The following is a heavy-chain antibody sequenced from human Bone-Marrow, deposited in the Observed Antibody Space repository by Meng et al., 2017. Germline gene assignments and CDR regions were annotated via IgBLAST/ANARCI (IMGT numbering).Heavy chain of an antibody. CDR3: GAYWYGSATSSI. D-gene: IGHD3-10*01. CDR2: ISYDGSNK. J-gene: IGHJ3*02. Sequence: GESLKISCAASGFTVSSNYMSWVRQAPGKGLEWVAVISYDGSNKYYADSVKGRFTISRDNSKNTLYMQMNTLRAEDTAVYYCGAYWYGSATSSIWGPGTMVTVSS. CDR1: GFTVSSNY. V-gene: IGHV3-30*03.